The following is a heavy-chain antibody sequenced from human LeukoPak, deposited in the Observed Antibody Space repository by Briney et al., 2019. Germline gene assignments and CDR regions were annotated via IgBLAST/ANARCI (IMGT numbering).Heavy chain of an antibody. CDR2: INPNSGDT. V-gene: IGHV1-2*06. D-gene: IGHD3-22*01. J-gene: IGHJ4*02. CDR1: GYTFTGYY. CDR3: ATTPDYYDSSGDY. Sequence: ASVKVSXKASGYTFTGYYMHWVRQAPGQGLEWMGRINPNSGDTNYGQKFQGRVTMTRDTSISTAYMELSRLRSDDTAVYYCATTPDYYDSSGDYWGQGTLVTVSS.